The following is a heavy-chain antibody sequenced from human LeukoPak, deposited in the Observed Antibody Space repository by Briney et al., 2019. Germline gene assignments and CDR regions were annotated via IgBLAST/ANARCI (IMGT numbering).Heavy chain of an antibody. V-gene: IGHV3-53*01. D-gene: IGHD6-13*01. CDR3: AKGGSWLYYFDY. CDR2: IYSGGST. J-gene: IGHJ4*01. Sequence: GGSLRLSCAASGFTVSSNYMSWVRQAPGKGLEWVSLIYSGGSTHYADSVKGRFTISRDNSKNTLYLQMNSLRVDDTAVYYCAKGGSWLYYFDYWGHGTLVTVSS. CDR1: GFTVSSNY.